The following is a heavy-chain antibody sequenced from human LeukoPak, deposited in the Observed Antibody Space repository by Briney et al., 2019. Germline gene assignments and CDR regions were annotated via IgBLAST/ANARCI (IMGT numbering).Heavy chain of an antibody. Sequence: SVKVSCKASGGTFSSYAISWVRQAPGQGLEWMGGIIPIFGTANYAQKFQGRVTITADESTSTAYMELSSLRSEDTAVYYCAREYGSGSYYNNNWFDPWGQGTLVTVSS. D-gene: IGHD3-10*01. V-gene: IGHV1-69*13. CDR2: IIPIFGTA. J-gene: IGHJ5*02. CDR3: AREYGSGSYYNNNWFDP. CDR1: GGTFSSYA.